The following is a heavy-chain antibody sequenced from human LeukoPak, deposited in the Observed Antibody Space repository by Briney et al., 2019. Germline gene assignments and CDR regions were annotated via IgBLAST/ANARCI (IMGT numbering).Heavy chain of an antibody. V-gene: IGHV3-48*03. Sequence: PGGSLRLSCAASGFIFSSHWMSWVRQAPGKGLEWVSYISSSGSTIYYADSVKGRFTISRDNAKNSLYLQMNSLRAEDTAVYYCASHDCXDYVXDYWGQGTLVTVSS. J-gene: IGHJ4*02. CDR2: ISSSGSTI. CDR1: GFIFSSHW. D-gene: IGHD4-17*01. CDR3: ASHDCXDYVXDY.